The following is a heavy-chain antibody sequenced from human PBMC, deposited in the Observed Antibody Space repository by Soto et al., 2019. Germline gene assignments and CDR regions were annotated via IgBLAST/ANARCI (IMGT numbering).Heavy chain of an antibody. V-gene: IGHV1-3*01. CDR2: INAGNGNT. Sequence: ASVKVSCKASGYTFTSYAMHWVRQAPGQRLEWMGWINAGNGNTKYSQKFQGRVTITRDTSASTAYMELSSLRSEDTAVYYCARVVVVPAARLDHYYYYMDVWGKGTTVTVSS. J-gene: IGHJ6*03. D-gene: IGHD2-2*01. CDR1: GYTFTSYA. CDR3: ARVVVVPAARLDHYYYYMDV.